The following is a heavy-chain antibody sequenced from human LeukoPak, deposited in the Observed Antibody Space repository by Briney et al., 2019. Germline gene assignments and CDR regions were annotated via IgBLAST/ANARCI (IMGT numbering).Heavy chain of an antibody. D-gene: IGHD5-18*01. CDR2: ISRSGEST. CDR1: VFTFSGLA. Sequence: GGALTLSCAASVFTFSGLAMSWIRQAPAKGREWVSSISRSGESTFYADSVRGRFTISRDNSKNTVSLQMESLRAEDTALYYCAKDHATATYNYFDYWGQGTLVTVSS. CDR3: AKDHATATYNYFDY. J-gene: IGHJ4*02. V-gene: IGHV3-23*01.